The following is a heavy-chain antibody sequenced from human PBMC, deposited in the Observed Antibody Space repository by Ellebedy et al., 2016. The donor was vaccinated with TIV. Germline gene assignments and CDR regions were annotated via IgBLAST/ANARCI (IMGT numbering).Heavy chain of an antibody. CDR1: GFTFNSYG. D-gene: IGHD4-11*01. Sequence: PGGSLRLSCAASGFTFNSYGMDWVRQAPGKGLEWVANIWNDGTNERYADSVMGRFIISRDDSKTTLYLQMNSLRAEDSAMYYCARDAAYTYDYWGQGTQVTVSS. V-gene: IGHV3-33*01. J-gene: IGHJ4*02. CDR3: ARDAAYTYDY. CDR2: IWNDGTNE.